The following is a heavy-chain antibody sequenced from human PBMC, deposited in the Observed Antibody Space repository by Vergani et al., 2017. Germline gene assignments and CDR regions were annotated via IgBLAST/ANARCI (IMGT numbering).Heavy chain of an antibody. V-gene: IGHV3-33*01. CDR3: VRDRYEGTSPYNGRLLGH. J-gene: IGHJ4*02. D-gene: IGHD1-1*01. CDR2: IWHDGGNK. Sequence: QVQLVEYGGGVVQPGRSLRLSCVMSGFTVTNYAIFWVRQAPGKGLEWVSVIWHDGGNKHFADSVAGRFAISRDDSKKTVYLEMTNLRAEDTALYYCVRDRYEGTSPYNGRLLGHWGQGTRVTVSS. CDR1: GFTVTNYA.